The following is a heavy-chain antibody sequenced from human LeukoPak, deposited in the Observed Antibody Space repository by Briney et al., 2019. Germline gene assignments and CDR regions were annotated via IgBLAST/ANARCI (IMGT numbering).Heavy chain of an antibody. CDR1: GYTFTSYD. V-gene: IGHV1-8*01. CDR3: ARGSSRTRCSGDSCPGY. CDR2: MNPNSGNT. D-gene: IGHD2-15*01. J-gene: IGHJ4*02. Sequence: ASVKVSCKASGYTFTSYDINWVRQATGQGLEWMGWMNPNSGNTGYAQKFQGRVTITRNTSISTAYMELSSLRSEDTAVYYCARGSSRTRCSGDSCPGYWGQGTLVTVSS.